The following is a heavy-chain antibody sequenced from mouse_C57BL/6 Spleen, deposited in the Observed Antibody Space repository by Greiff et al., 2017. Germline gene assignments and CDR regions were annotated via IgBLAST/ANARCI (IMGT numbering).Heavy chain of an antibody. CDR1: GYTFTSYW. CDR3: ARGYIYAMDY. V-gene: IGHV1-69*01. D-gene: IGHD1-2*01. CDR2: IDPSDSYT. J-gene: IGHJ4*01. Sequence: VQLQQPGAELVMPGASVKLSCKASGYTFTSYWMHWVKQRPGQGLEWIGEIDPSDSYTNYNQKFKGKSTLTVDKSSSTAYMQLSSLTSEDSAVYYCARGYIYAMDYWGQGTSVTVSS.